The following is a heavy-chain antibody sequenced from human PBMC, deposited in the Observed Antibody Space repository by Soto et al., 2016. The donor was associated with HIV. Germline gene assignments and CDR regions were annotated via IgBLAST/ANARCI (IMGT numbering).Heavy chain of an antibody. D-gene: IGHD2-15*01. Sequence: VQLVESGGGVVQPGRSLRLSCGASKFIFNKHAMHWVRLAPGKGLEWVAVISYDGSNKIYADSVKGRFSISRDNSKNTLFLQMSSLRAEDTAVYYCARGEDLQYFPHWGQGTLVTVVL. J-gene: IGHJ1*01. CDR2: ISYDGSNK. V-gene: IGHV3-30-3*01. CDR1: KFIFNKHA. CDR3: ARGEDLQYFPH.